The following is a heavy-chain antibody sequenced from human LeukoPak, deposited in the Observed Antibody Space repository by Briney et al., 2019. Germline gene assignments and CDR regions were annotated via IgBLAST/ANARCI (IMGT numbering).Heavy chain of an antibody. CDR3: ARAGDTASYYYYYMDV. CDR2: ISSSSSTI. Sequence: PGTSLSLSCAASGFTFSSYSMNWVRQAPGKGLEWVSYISSSSSTIYYADSVKGRFTISRDNAKNSLYLQMNSLRAEDTAVYYCARAGDTASYYYYYMDVWGKGTTVTVSS. D-gene: IGHD5-18*01. J-gene: IGHJ6*03. CDR1: GFTFSSYS. V-gene: IGHV3-48*01.